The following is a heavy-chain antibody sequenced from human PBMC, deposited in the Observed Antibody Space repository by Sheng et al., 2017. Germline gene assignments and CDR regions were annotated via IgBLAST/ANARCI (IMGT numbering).Heavy chain of an antibody. CDR2: IYYSGNT. Sequence: QLQLQESGPGLVKPSETLSLTCTVSGGSISSGTYSWGWIRQPPGKGLEWIGSIYYSGNTYYNPSLKSRVTMSLDTSKNQFSLKLSSVTAADTALYYCARDSGAWYPLWQRGGRGTLVTVSS. CDR3: ARDSGAWYPLWQR. D-gene: IGHD6-19*01. V-gene: IGHV4-39*07. CDR1: GGSISSGTYS. J-gene: IGHJ4*02.